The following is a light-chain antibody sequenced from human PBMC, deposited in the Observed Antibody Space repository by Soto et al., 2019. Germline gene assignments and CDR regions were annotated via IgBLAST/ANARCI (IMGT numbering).Light chain of an antibody. J-gene: IGKJ1*01. V-gene: IGKV2-28*01. CDR1: QSLLNSNGYNF. CDR3: MQALRTRPGWT. CDR2: LAS. Sequence: EIVLTQSPLSLPVTPGEPASISCRSSQSLLNSNGYNFLDWYLQKPGQSPQLLIYLASNRASGVPDRFSGSGSGTYFTLNISRVEAVDVGVYYCMQALRTRPGWTFGQGTKVVIK.